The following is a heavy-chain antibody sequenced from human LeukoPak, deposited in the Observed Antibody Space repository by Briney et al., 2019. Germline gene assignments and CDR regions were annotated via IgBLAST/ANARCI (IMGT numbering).Heavy chain of an antibody. J-gene: IGHJ4*02. CDR1: GFTLSSSW. D-gene: IGHD3/OR15-3a*01. CDR3: ARGTGYYVY. CDR2: IKQDGSER. Sequence: QAGGSLRLSCAASGFTLSSSWMSWVRQAPGGWLEWVATIKQDGSERYYVDSVKGRFTISRDNADNSLYLQMNSLRAEDTAVYFCARGTGYYVYWGQGTLVTVSS. V-gene: IGHV3-7*03.